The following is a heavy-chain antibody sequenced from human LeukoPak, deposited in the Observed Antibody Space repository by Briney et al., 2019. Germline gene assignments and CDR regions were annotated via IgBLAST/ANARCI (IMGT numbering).Heavy chain of an antibody. Sequence: GGSLRLSCAASGFTFSSYAMHWVRQAPGKGLEWVAVISYDGSNKYYADSVKGRFTISRDNSKNTLYLQMNSLRAEDTAVYYCAKLSSFDYWGRGTLVTVSS. J-gene: IGHJ4*02. CDR1: GFTFSSYA. CDR3: AKLSSFDY. D-gene: IGHD6-6*01. CDR2: ISYDGSNK. V-gene: IGHV3-30-3*01.